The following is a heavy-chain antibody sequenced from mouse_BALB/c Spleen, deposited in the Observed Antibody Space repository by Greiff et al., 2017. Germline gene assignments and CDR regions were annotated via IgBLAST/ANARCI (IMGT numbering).Heavy chain of an antibody. CDR3: ACYDY. CDR1: GYSFTSYY. D-gene: IGHD1-1*01. Sequence: VQLQQSGPELVKPGASVKISCKSSGYSFTSYYIHWVKQRPGQGLEWIGCIFPGSGNTKYNEKFKGKATLTADTSSSTAYMQLRSLTSEDSAVYFCACYDYWGRGTTLTVSS. V-gene: IGHV1-66*01. J-gene: IGHJ2*01. CDR2: IFPGSGNT.